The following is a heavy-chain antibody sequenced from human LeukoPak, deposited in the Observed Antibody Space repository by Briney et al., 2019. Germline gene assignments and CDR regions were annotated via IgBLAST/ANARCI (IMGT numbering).Heavy chain of an antibody. J-gene: IGHJ5*02. CDR1: GYNFTSYG. V-gene: IGHV1-3*01. Sequence: ASVKVSCKASGYNFTSYGISWVRQAPGQGLEWMGWINPSNGNTKYSQKFQGRVTITTDTSASTAYMELSSLRSEDTAVYYCARARGYCSSTSCPNWFDPWGQGTLVTVSS. D-gene: IGHD2-2*01. CDR3: ARARGYCSSTSCPNWFDP. CDR2: INPSNGNT.